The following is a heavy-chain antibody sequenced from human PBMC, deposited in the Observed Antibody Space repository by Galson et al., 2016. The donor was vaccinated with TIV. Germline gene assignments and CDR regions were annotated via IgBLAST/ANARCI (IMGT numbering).Heavy chain of an antibody. V-gene: IGHV1-69*06. Sequence: SVKVSCKASGVTFSNYAINWVRQAPGQGLEWMGGITAMFGTTDYAQKFQGRVTITADKSTSTVYMDLSSLRSEDTAFYYCARALGYHCDRSGYYGWGQGTLVIVSS. D-gene: IGHD3-22*01. J-gene: IGHJ4*02. CDR1: GVTFSNYA. CDR2: ITAMFGTT. CDR3: ARALGYHCDRSGYYG.